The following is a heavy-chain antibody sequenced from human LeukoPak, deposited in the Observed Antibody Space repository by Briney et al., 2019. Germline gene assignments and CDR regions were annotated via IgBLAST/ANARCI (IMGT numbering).Heavy chain of an antibody. CDR1: GFTFSNAW. Sequence: GGSLRLSCAASGFTFSNAWMSWVRQAPGKGLEWVGRIKSKTDGGTTEYAAPVKGRFTISRDDSKNTLYLQMNSLKTEDTAVYYCTTDRYYDSSGYYYPFDYWGQGTLVTVSS. CDR3: TTDRYYDSSGYYYPFDY. V-gene: IGHV3-15*01. D-gene: IGHD3-22*01. CDR2: IKSKTDGGTT. J-gene: IGHJ4*02.